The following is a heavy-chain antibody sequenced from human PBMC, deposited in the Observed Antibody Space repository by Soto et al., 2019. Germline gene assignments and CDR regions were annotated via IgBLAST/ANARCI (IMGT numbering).Heavy chain of an antibody. D-gene: IGHD6-13*01. CDR2: ISAYNGNT. CDR3: AREEQQLVNWFDP. Sequence: GASVKVSCKASGYTFTNFGISWVRQAPGQGLEWMGWISAYNGNTNYAQKFQGRVTITRDTSASTAYMELSSLRSEDTAVYYCAREEQQLVNWFDPWGQGTLVTVSS. CDR1: GYTFTNFG. J-gene: IGHJ5*02. V-gene: IGHV1-18*01.